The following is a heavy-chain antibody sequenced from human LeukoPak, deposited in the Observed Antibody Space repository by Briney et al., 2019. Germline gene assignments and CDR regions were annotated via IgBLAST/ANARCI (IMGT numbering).Heavy chain of an antibody. CDR1: GFTFSSYA. CDR2: ISGSGGST. J-gene: IGHJ3*02. D-gene: IGHD3-3*01. CDR3: AKHYDFWNGYLDAFDI. V-gene: IGHV3-23*01. Sequence: GGSLRLSCAASGFTFSSYAMSWVRQAPGKGLEWVSAISGSGGSTYYADSVKGRFTISRDNSKNTLYLQMNSLRAEDTAVYYCAKHYDFWNGYLDAFDIWGQGTMVTVSS.